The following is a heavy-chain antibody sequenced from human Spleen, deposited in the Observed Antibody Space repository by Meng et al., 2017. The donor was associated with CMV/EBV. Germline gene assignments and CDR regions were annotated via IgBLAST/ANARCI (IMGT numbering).Heavy chain of an antibody. CDR1: GFSLRTRGVG. D-gene: IGHD2-15*01. V-gene: IGHV2-5*02. Sequence: SGFSLRTRGVGVGWIRQPPGKALDWLALISWDDDKRYSPSLKSRLTITKDTSKNQVVLTMTNMDPVDTATYYCARRTCSGGSCWFDPWGQGTLVTVSS. J-gene: IGHJ5*02. CDR3: ARRTCSGGSCWFDP. CDR2: ISWDDDK.